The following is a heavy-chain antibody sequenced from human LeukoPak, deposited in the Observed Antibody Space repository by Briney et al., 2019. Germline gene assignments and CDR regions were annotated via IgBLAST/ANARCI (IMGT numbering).Heavy chain of an antibody. J-gene: IGHJ4*02. CDR3: AKAPVTTCRGAYCYPFDY. V-gene: IGHV3-23*01. CDR1: GFTLSSYA. Sequence: GGSLRLSCAASGFTLSSYAMSWVRRAPGKGLEWVSAISDSGNTYHADSVKGRFTISRDSSKNTLFLQMNRLRPEDAAVYYCAKAPVTTCRGAYCYPFDYWGQGTLVTVSS. D-gene: IGHD2-21*01. CDR2: ISDSGNT.